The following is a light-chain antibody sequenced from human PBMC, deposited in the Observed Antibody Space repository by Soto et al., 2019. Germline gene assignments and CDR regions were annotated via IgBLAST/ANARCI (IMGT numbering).Light chain of an antibody. J-gene: IGLJ3*02. Sequence: QSALSQPASVSGSPGQSVTISCTGSSSDVGVFNLVSWYQQFPGTAPKVIIYEDNNRPSGISTRFSGSKSGNTAYLTIFGLQAEDEADYYCCSYAGGNTWVFGGGTKVTVL. CDR2: EDN. CDR3: CSYAGGNTWV. CDR1: SSDVGVFNL. V-gene: IGLV2-23*01.